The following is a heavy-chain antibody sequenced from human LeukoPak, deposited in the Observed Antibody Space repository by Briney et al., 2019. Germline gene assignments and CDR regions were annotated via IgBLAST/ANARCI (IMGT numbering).Heavy chain of an antibody. J-gene: IGHJ4*02. CDR1: GYTFTSYY. V-gene: IGHV1-46*01. D-gene: IGHD3-16*01. CDR3: ARAGALGGHDF. CDR2: INPSGGST. Sequence: ASVKVSCKASGYTFTSYYMHWVRQAPGQGLEWMGIINPSGGSTSYAQKFRGRVTMTRDMSTSTDYMELSSLTSEDTAVYYCARAGALGGHDFWGQGSLVTVSS.